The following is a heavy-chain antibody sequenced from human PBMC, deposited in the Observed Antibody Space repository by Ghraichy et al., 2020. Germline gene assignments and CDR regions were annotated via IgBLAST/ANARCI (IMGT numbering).Heavy chain of an antibody. V-gene: IGHV4-39*01. J-gene: IGHJ6*02. CDR2: IYYSGST. CDR3: ARHRGTLRGCTNTNCYLGYYGMDV. D-gene: IGHD2-2*01. Sequence: SETLSLTCTVSGGSISSSTYYWGWIRQPPGKGLEWIGSIYYSGSTYYNPSLKSRVTISVDRSKNQFSLRLSSVTAADTAEYYCARHRGTLRGCTNTNCYLGYYGMDVWGQGTTVTVSS. CDR1: GGSISSSTYY.